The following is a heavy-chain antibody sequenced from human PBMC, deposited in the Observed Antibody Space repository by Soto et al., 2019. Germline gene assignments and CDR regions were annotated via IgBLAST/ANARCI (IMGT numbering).Heavy chain of an antibody. CDR2: ISSNGGTT. V-gene: IGHV3-64*01. Sequence: EVQLAESGGGMVQPGGSLRLSCVASGFTFSSYDMHWVRQAPGKGLEYVSSISSNGGTTYYGNSVKGRFTISRDNSKNTLYLQMGSLRAAHMAVYYCVSRVSGNYDYWGQGTLVTVSS. CDR3: VSRVSGNYDY. D-gene: IGHD1-7*01. J-gene: IGHJ4*02. CDR1: GFTFSSYD.